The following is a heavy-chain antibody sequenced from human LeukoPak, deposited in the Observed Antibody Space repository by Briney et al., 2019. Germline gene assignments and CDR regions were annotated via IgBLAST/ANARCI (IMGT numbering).Heavy chain of an antibody. J-gene: IGHJ4*02. CDR3: ARDRVIAGTTYYDY. D-gene: IGHD1-1*01. CDR2: IISNAGST. CDR1: GFTFSSYA. V-gene: IGHV3-64*01. Sequence: GGSLRLSCAASGFTFSSYAMHWVRQAPGKGLEYGSAIISNAGSTYYANSVKGRFPISRNNSKNTLYLQMGSLRAEDMAVYYCARDRVIAGTTYYDYWGQGTLVSLSS.